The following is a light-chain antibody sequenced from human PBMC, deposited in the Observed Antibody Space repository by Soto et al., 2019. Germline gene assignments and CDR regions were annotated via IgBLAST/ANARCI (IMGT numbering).Light chain of an antibody. Sequence: EIELTQSPGTLSVSPGERATLSCRATHSVSGSLAWYQQKPGRPPRLLIHSASTRATGIQARFSGSGSGTYFTLNISSLQSEDFAVYYCQQYNNWPRYTFGQGTRLEIK. CDR3: QQYNNWPRYT. CDR1: HSVSGS. J-gene: IGKJ2*01. CDR2: SAS. V-gene: IGKV3-15*01.